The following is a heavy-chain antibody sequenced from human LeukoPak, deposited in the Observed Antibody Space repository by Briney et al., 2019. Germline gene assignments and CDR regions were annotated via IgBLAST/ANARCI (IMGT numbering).Heavy chain of an antibody. Sequence: GASVKVSFKASGYTFTGYYMHWVRQAPGQGLEWMGWINPNSGGTNYAQKFQGRVTMARNTSISTAYMELSSLRSEDTAVYYCARSPIRYCSGGSCFRWFDPWGQGTLVTVSS. D-gene: IGHD2-15*01. J-gene: IGHJ5*02. CDR1: GYTFTGYY. CDR3: ARSPIRYCSGGSCFRWFDP. CDR2: INPNSGGT. V-gene: IGHV1-2*02.